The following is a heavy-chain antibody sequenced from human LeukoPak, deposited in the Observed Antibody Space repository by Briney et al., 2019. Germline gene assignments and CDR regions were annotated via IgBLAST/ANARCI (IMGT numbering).Heavy chain of an antibody. V-gene: IGHV3-11*06. Sequence: GGSLTLSCGPSGFTLCDYYMRWIRQPPGGAVEGVSYISSSSRYTNYAAPVKGRYTISRDSAKNSLYLQMNSLRAEDTAVYYCARDGVSGACDIWGQGTRVTVSS. D-gene: IGHD3-16*01. CDR1: GFTLCDYY. J-gene: IGHJ3*02. CDR3: ARDGVSGACDI. CDR2: ISSSSRYT.